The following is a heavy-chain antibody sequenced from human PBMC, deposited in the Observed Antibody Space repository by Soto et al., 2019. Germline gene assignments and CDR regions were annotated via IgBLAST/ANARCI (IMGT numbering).Heavy chain of an antibody. Sequence: ASVKVSCKASGYTFTVYYMHWVRQAPGQGLEWMRWINPKSGDTMYPQKFQGRVTMTWDTSISTAYMALTRLRSDDTAVYYCARDLAKGGGSAGFDYWGQGTLVTVSS. J-gene: IGHJ4*02. CDR2: INPKSGDT. CDR1: GYTFTVYY. D-gene: IGHD1-26*01. V-gene: IGHV1-2*02. CDR3: ARDLAKGGGSAGFDY.